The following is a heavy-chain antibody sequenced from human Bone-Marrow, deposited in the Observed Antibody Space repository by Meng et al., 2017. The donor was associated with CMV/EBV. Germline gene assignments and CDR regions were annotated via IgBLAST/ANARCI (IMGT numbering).Heavy chain of an antibody. V-gene: IGHV4-34*01. Sequence: VSFSVYYWRWLRPPPGKGLEWIGEINHSGSTNYNPSLKRRVTISVDTSKNQFSLKLSSVTAADTAVYYCARGQDIVVVPAATGFDPWGQGTLVTVSS. CDR1: VSFSVYY. D-gene: IGHD2-2*01. J-gene: IGHJ5*02. CDR3: ARGQDIVVVPAATGFDP. CDR2: INHSGST.